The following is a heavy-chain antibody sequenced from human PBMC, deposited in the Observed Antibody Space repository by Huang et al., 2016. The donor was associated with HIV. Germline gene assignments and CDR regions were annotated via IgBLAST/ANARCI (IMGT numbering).Heavy chain of an antibody. J-gene: IGHJ4*02. V-gene: IGHV1-69*13. D-gene: IGHD5-18*01. CDR2: NIPLHETT. CDR3: ARGVGNSNRGFDI. Sequence: QVQLVQSGAEMKKSGSSVKVSCKASGGTVSSFSFTWVRQAPGHGLEWRGGNIPLHETTDLAQKVRGRVTLTADESTNTAFMELSGLTSQDTAVYYCARGVGNSNRGFDIWGQGTLVTVS. CDR1: GGTVSSFS.